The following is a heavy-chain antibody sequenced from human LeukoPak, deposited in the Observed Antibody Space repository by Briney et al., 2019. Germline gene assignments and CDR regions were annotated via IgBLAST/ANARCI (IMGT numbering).Heavy chain of an antibody. V-gene: IGHV1-2*02. CDR3: ARVGLMTQNSAWYDC. CDR1: GYTFTDYF. Sequence: ASVKVSCKASGYTFTDYFMHWVRQAPGQGLEWMRWINPNSGGTDYAQKFQGRVTMTRDTSISTAYMELSSLRSDDTAVYYCARVGLMTQNSAWYDCWGQGNLVTVSS. J-gene: IGHJ5*01. D-gene: IGHD2-8*01. CDR2: INPNSGGT.